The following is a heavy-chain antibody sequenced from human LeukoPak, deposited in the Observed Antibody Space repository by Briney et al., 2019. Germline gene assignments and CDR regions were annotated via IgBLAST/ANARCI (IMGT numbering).Heavy chain of an antibody. CDR2: ISSSGSTI. CDR1: GFTFSDYY. D-gene: IGHD3-3*01. Sequence: GGSLRLSCAASGFTFSDYYMSWIRQAPGKGLEWVSYISSSGSTIYYADSVKGRFTISRDNAKNSLYLQMNSLRAEDTAVYYCAGYTYYDFWRGIGGWFDPWGQGTLVTVSS. CDR3: AGYTYYDFWRGIGGWFDP. J-gene: IGHJ5*02. V-gene: IGHV3-11*01.